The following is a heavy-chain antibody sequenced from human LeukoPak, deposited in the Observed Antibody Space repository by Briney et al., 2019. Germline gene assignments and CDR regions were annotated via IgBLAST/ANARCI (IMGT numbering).Heavy chain of an antibody. V-gene: IGHV3-23*01. Sequence: GGSLRLSCVASGITFSNYAVSWVRQAPEKGLDWVSVISGSAHKIRYADSVKGRFTISRDNSENIVYLQMNNLRVEDTAVYYCAGRLTGYSSGYVHWGQGTLVTVSS. CDR1: GITFSNYA. CDR2: ISGSAHKI. J-gene: IGHJ4*02. D-gene: IGHD5-18*01. CDR3: AGRLTGYSSGYVH.